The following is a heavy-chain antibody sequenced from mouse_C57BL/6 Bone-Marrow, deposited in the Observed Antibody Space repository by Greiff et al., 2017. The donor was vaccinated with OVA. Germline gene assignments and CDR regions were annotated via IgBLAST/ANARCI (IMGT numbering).Heavy chain of an antibody. CDR2: ISYSGST. Sequence: VQLKESGPGLAKPSQTLSLTCSVTGYSITSDYWNWIRKFPGNKLEYMGYISYSGSTYSNPSLKSRISITRDTSKNQYYLQVNSVTTEDTATYYCARNTLYSYVGYLYAMDYWGQGTSVTVSS. D-gene: IGHD2-3*01. CDR1: GYSITSDY. V-gene: IGHV3-8*01. CDR3: ARNTLYSYVGYLYAMDY. J-gene: IGHJ4*01.